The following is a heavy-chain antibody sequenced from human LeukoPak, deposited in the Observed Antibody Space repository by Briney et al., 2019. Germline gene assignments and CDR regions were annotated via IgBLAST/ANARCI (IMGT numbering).Heavy chain of an antibody. D-gene: IGHD4-17*01. J-gene: IGHJ4*02. CDR3: AKDHGTTVNYFDY. Sequence: DSVMGRFTISRDDSKNTVYLQMNSQRVEDTAVYYCAKDHGTTVNYFDYWGQGTLVTVSS. V-gene: IGHV3-33*03.